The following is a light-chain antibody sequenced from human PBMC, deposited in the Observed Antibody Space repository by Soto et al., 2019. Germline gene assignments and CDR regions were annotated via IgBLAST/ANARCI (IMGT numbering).Light chain of an antibody. CDR2: DAS. Sequence: DTQITQSPSTLSASVGDRVTITCRASQSLRGWLAWYQQRPGKAPKALIYDASTLASGVPSRFNGSGSGTEFTLTISSLQPDDFATYYCQQYITYSTFGQGTRLEI. V-gene: IGKV1-5*01. J-gene: IGKJ5*01. CDR1: QSLRGW. CDR3: QQYITYST.